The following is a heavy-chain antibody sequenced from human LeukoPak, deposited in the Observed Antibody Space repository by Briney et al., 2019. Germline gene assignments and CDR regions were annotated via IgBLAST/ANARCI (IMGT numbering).Heavy chain of an antibody. D-gene: IGHD2-2*01. CDR1: GGTFSSYA. CDR3: ASRLYCSNTRCRNFPFAY. CDR2: IIPIFGTA. J-gene: IGHJ4*02. Sequence: VASVKVSCKASGGTFSSYAINWVRQAPGQGLEWMGGIIPIFGTANYAQKFQDRATITADESTSTAYMELSSLRSEDTAIYYCASRLYCSNTRCRNFPFAYWGQGTLVTVSS. V-gene: IGHV1-69*13.